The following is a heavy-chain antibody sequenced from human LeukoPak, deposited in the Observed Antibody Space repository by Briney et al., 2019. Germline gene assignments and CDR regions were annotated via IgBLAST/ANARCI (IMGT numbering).Heavy chain of an antibody. Sequence: PSETLSLTCAVYGGSFSGYYWSWIRQPPGKGLEWIGEINHSGSTNYNPSLESRVTISVDTSKNQFSLKLSSVTAADTAVYYCARGKYCSSTSCYRYYGMDVWGQGTTVTVSS. J-gene: IGHJ6*02. CDR1: GGSFSGYY. D-gene: IGHD2-2*01. CDR3: ARGKYCSSTSCYRYYGMDV. V-gene: IGHV4-34*01. CDR2: INHSGST.